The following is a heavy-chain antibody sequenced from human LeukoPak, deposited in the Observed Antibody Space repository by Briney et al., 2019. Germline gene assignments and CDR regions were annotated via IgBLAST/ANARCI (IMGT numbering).Heavy chain of an antibody. Sequence: GGSLRLSCAASGFTFDDYCMSWVRQAPGKGLEWVSGINWNGGSTGYADSVKGRFTISRDNAKNSLYLQMNSLRAEDTALYYCARGRWLYGYYYYMDVWGKGTTVTVSS. V-gene: IGHV3-20*04. J-gene: IGHJ6*03. CDR3: ARGRWLYGYYYYMDV. CDR2: INWNGGST. CDR1: GFTFDDYC. D-gene: IGHD3-22*01.